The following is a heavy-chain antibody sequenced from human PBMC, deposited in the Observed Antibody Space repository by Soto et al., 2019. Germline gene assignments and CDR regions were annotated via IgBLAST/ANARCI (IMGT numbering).Heavy chain of an antibody. CDR2: MNPNSGNT. CDR1: GYTFTSYD. CDR3: ARGLPGGGFLNVFNWFDP. D-gene: IGHD3-3*01. J-gene: IGHJ5*02. Sequence: QVQLVQSGAEVKKPGASVKVSCKASGYTFTSYDINWVRQATGQGLEWMGWMNPNSGNTGYAQKFQGRVTMTRNASISTAYMELSSLRSEDTAVYYCARGLPGGGFLNVFNWFDPWGQGTLVTVSS. V-gene: IGHV1-8*01.